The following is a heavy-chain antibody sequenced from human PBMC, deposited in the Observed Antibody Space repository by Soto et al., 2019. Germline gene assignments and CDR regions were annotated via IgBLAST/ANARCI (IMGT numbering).Heavy chain of an antibody. CDR2: IIPIFGTA. Sequence: ASVKVSCKASGGTFSSYAISWVRQAPGQGLEWMGGIIPIFGTANYAQKFQGRVTINAEESTSTAYVELSRLRSEDTAVYYCAKGRLYDSSGYSPSYFDYWGQGTLVTVSS. CDR1: GGTFSSYA. J-gene: IGHJ4*02. V-gene: IGHV1-69*13. D-gene: IGHD3-22*01. CDR3: AKGRLYDSSGYSPSYFDY.